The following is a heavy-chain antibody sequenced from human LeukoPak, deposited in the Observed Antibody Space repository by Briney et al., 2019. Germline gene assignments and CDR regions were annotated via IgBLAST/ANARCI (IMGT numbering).Heavy chain of an antibody. CDR2: FDPEDGET. Sequence: GASVKVSCKVSGYTLTELSIHWVRQAPGKGLGWMGGFDPEDGETIYAQKFQGRVTMTEDTSTDTAYMELSSLRSEDTAVYYCAIGYDILTGYSNAYYFDYWGQGTLVTVSS. D-gene: IGHD3-9*01. CDR1: GYTLTELS. CDR3: AIGYDILTGYSNAYYFDY. V-gene: IGHV1-24*01. J-gene: IGHJ4*02.